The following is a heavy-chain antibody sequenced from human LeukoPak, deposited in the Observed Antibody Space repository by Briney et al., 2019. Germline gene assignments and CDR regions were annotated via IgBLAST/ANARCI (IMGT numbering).Heavy chain of an antibody. CDR2: ISGSGTI. J-gene: IGHJ5*02. V-gene: IGHV4-4*07. Sequence: SETLSLTCTVSGGSINSYWSWIRPPAGKGLEWIGRISGSGTITYNPALQSRLSISIDTSKNQFSLKLMSVTAADTAVYYCAREGNTYGSNWFDPWGQGTLVTVSS. D-gene: IGHD5-18*01. CDR3: AREGNTYGSNWFDP. CDR1: GGSINSY.